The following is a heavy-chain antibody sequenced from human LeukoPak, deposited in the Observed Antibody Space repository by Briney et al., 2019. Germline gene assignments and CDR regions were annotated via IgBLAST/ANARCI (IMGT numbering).Heavy chain of an antibody. Sequence: GGSLRLSCAASGFTFSGYSMNWVRQAPGKGLEWLSYISSGSRTIYYADSVKGRFTVSRDNARNSLFLQMNSLRAEDTAVYYCARGLGNDYWGQGTLVTVSS. CDR3: ARGLGNDY. D-gene: IGHD7-27*01. V-gene: IGHV3-48*01. CDR2: ISSGSRTI. CDR1: GFTFSGYS. J-gene: IGHJ4*02.